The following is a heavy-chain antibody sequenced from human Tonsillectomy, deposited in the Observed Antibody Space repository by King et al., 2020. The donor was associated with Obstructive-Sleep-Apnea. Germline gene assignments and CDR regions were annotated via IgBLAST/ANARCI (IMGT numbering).Heavy chain of an antibody. D-gene: IGHD4-17*01. V-gene: IGHV3-15*01. CDR2: IKSKTDGGTT. CDR1: GFTFSNAW. J-gene: IGHJ4*02. Sequence: VQLVESGGGLVKPGGSLRLSCAASGFTFSNAWMSWVRQAPGKGLEWVGRIKSKTDGGTTDYAAPVKGRFTISRDDSKNTLYLQMNSLKTEDTAVYYCTTDTEHITVTRHENDYWGQGTLVTVSS. CDR3: TTDTEHITVTRHENDY.